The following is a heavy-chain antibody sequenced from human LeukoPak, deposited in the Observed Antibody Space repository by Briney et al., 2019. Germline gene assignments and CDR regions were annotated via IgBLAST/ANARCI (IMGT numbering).Heavy chain of an antibody. V-gene: IGHV4-59*01. CDR2: IYHSGNI. CDR3: ARYVWGSYPGLYYFDY. Sequence: SETLSLTCTVSGGSISSYYWSWIRQPPGKGLEWIGYIYHSGNINYNPSLKSRVTISVDTSKNQFSLKLNSVTAADTAVYYCARYVWGSYPGLYYFDYWGQGTLVTVSS. D-gene: IGHD3-16*02. CDR1: GGSISSYY. J-gene: IGHJ4*02.